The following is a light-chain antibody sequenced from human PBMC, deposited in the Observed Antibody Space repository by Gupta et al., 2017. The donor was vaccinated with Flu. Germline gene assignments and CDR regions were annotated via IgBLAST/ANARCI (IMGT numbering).Light chain of an antibody. CDR3: QQYNKWPDT. Sequence: PATLSLSPGERATLSCRASQSISPNLAWYQQKPGQAPRLLIYDASTRAAGFPARFSGDGSGTEFTLTISSLQSEDFAVYYCQQYNKWPDTFGGGTKVEIK. CDR1: QSISPN. CDR2: DAS. V-gene: IGKV3-15*01. J-gene: IGKJ4*01.